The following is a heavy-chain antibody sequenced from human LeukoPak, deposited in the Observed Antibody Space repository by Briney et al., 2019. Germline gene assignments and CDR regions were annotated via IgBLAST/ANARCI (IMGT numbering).Heavy chain of an antibody. V-gene: IGHV1-18*01. CDR2: ISAYNGNT. D-gene: IGHD3-3*01. CDR1: GYTFTSYG. J-gene: IGHJ6*02. CDR3: ARDLYDFWSGNYYGMDV. Sequence: ASVKVSCKASGYTFTSYGIRWVRQAPGQGLEWMGWISAYNGNTNYAQKLQGRVTMTTDTSTSTAYMELRSLRSDDTAVYYCARDLYDFWSGNYYGMDVWGQGTTVTVSS.